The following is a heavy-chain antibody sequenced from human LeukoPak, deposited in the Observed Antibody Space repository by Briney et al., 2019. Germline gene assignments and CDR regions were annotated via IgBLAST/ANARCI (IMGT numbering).Heavy chain of an antibody. J-gene: IGHJ4*02. D-gene: IGHD3-22*01. CDR1: GFTFSSYW. CDR3: ARVEDSSGYYPFDY. Sequence: GGSLRLSCAASGFTFSSYWMSWVRQAPGKGLEWVANIKQDGSEKYCVDSVKGRFTISRDNAKNSLYLQMNSLRAEDTAVYYCARVEDSSGYYPFDYWGQGTLVTVSS. V-gene: IGHV3-7*01. CDR2: IKQDGSEK.